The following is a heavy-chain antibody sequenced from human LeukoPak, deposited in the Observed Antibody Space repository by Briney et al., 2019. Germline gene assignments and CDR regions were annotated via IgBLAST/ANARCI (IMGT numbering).Heavy chain of an antibody. J-gene: IGHJ4*02. CDR1: GYTFTSHD. CDR2: MNPNSGNT. D-gene: IGHD2-2*01. CDR3: ARETVVPAAIDY. Sequence: ASVKVSCKASGYTFTSHDINWVRQATGRGLEWMGWMNPNSGNTGYAQKFQGRVTMTRNTSISTAYMEPSSLRSEDTAVYYCARETVVPAAIDYWGQGTLVTVSS. V-gene: IGHV1-8*01.